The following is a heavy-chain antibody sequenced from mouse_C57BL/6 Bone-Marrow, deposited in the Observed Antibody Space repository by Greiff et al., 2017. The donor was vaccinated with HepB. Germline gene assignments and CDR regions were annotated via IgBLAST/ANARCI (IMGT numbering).Heavy chain of an antibody. CDR3: ARWGVYYGSSSWFAY. CDR2: INTYNGGT. J-gene: IGHJ3*01. CDR1: GYTFTDYY. Sequence: EVQLQQSGPVLVKPGASVKMSCKASGYTFTDYYMNWVKQSHGKSLEWIGVINTYNGGTSYNQKFKGKATLTVDMSSSTAYMELNSLTSEDSAVYYCARWGVYYGSSSWFAYWGQGTLVTVSA. V-gene: IGHV1-19*01. D-gene: IGHD1-1*01.